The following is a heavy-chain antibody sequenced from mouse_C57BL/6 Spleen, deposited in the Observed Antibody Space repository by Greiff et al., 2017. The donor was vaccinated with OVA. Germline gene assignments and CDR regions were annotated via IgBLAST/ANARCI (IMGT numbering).Heavy chain of an antibody. D-gene: IGHD1-1*01. CDR1: GYSFTGYY. CDR2: INPSTGGT. CDR3: ASPYYGSSYAFAY. V-gene: IGHV1-42*01. J-gene: IGHJ3*01. Sequence: EVQLQQSGPELVKPGASVKISCKASGYSFTGYYMNWVKQSPEKSLEWIGEINPSTGGTTYNQKFKAKATLTVDKSSSTAYMQLKSLTSEDSAVYYCASPYYGSSYAFAYWGQGTLVTVSA.